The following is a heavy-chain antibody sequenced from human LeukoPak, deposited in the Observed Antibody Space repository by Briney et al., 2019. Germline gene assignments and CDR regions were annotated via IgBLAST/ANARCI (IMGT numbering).Heavy chain of an antibody. Sequence: SETLSLTCTVSGGSISSGDYYWSWIRQHSGKGLEWIGYIYYSGSTYYNPSLKSRATISLDTSKKQFSLKLSSVTAADTAVYYCARAYLELRAAYYYGMDVWGQGTTVTVSS. V-gene: IGHV4-31*03. CDR1: GGSISSGDYY. D-gene: IGHD1-7*01. CDR3: ARAYLELRAAYYYGMDV. CDR2: IYYSGST. J-gene: IGHJ6*02.